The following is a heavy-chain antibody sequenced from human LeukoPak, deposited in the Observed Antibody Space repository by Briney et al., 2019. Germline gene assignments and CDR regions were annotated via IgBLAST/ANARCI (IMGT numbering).Heavy chain of an antibody. V-gene: IGHV3-23*01. D-gene: IGHD2-2*02. J-gene: IGHJ6*02. CDR2: ISGSGGST. CDR3: AKAVSCSSTSCYRSYGMDV. CDR1: GFTFSSYG. Sequence: GGSLRLSCAASGFTFSSYGMSWVRQAPGKGLEWVSGISGSGGSTYYADSVKGRFTISRDNSKNTLYLQMNSLRAEDAAVYYCAKAVSCSSTSCYRSYGMDVWGQGTTVTVSS.